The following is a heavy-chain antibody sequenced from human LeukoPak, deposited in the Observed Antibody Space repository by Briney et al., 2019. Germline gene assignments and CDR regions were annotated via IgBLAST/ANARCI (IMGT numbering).Heavy chain of an antibody. CDR2: ISWNSGSI. D-gene: IGHD3-10*01. V-gene: IGHV3-9*01. CDR1: GFTFDDYA. CDR3: AEVISRGVRSAFDI. Sequence: GGSLRLSCAASGFTFDDYAMHWVRQAPGKGLEWVSGISWNSGSIGYADSVKGRFTISRDNAKNSLYLQMNSLRAEDTALYYCAEVISRGVRSAFDIWGQGTMVTVSS. J-gene: IGHJ3*02.